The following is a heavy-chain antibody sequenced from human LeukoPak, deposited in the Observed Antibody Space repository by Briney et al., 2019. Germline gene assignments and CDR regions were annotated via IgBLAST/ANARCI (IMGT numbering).Heavy chain of an antibody. Sequence: GGSLRLSCAASGFTFSNCGMHWVRQAPGKGLEWVAVISYDGSNKYYADSVKGRFTISRDNSKNTVYLQMDSLRFEDAAVYYCAQDLAYIGFDNWGQGTLVTVSS. CDR1: GFTFSNCG. D-gene: IGHD1-1*01. V-gene: IGHV3-30*18. CDR3: AQDLAYIGFDN. CDR2: ISYDGSNK. J-gene: IGHJ4*02.